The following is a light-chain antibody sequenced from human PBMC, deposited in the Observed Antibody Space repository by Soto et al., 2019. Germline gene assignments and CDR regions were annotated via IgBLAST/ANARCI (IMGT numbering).Light chain of an antibody. CDR1: QTISNNY. J-gene: IGKJ1*01. Sequence: EIVLTQSPGTLPLSPGERATLSWRASQTISNNYVAWYQQKPGQAPRVLIYAASSRVAGIPDRFSGSGSGTELTLTISRLEPEDFAVYYCKEYVSSPWAFAQWTKVDI. CDR2: AAS. V-gene: IGKV3-20*01. CDR3: KEYVSSPWA.